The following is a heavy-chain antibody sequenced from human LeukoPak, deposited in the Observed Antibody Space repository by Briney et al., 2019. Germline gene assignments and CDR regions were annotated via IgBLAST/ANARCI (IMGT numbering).Heavy chain of an antibody. CDR3: ARGGSLAVAPHQYYFDY. CDR1: GYTFTSNY. D-gene: IGHD6-19*01. J-gene: IGHJ4*02. CDR2: IYPRDGST. Sequence: ASVTVSCKASGYTFTSNYIHWVRQAPGQGLEWMGMIYPRDGSTTYAQNFQGRVTMTRDTSTSAVYMEVSSLGSEDTAVYYCARGGSLAVAPHQYYFDYWGQGTLVTVSS. V-gene: IGHV1-46*01.